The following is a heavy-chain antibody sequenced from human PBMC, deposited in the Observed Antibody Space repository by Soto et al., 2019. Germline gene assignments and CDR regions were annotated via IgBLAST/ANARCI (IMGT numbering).Heavy chain of an antibody. V-gene: IGHV3-48*01. J-gene: IGHJ4*02. CDR3: AITWSSGFDY. CDR1: GFTFRTFS. Sequence: EVQLVESGGGFVQPGGSLRLSCAASGFTFRTFSMNWIRQAPGKGLEWVSYISSDSTTVYYADAVKGRFTMSRDNAKNSLYLQMSSLRAEDTAVYYCAITWSSGFDYWGQGTLVTVSS. D-gene: IGHD1-20*01. CDR2: ISSDSTTV.